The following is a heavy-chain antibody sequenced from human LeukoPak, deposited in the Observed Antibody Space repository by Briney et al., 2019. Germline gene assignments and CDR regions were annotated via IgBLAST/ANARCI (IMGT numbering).Heavy chain of an antibody. Sequence: ASVKVSCKASGYTFTSYDINWVRQATGQGLEWMGWMNPNSGNTGYAQKFQGRVTMTRNTSISTAYMELSSLRSEDTAVYYCARGPRYCSGGSCHSAIDYWGQGTLVTVSS. CDR1: GYTFTSYD. V-gene: IGHV1-8*01. D-gene: IGHD2-15*01. CDR2: MNPNSGNT. CDR3: ARGPRYCSGGSCHSAIDY. J-gene: IGHJ4*02.